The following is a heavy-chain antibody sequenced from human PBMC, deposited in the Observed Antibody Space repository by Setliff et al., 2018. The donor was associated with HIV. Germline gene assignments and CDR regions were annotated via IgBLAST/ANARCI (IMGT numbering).Heavy chain of an antibody. CDR2: INAGNGKT. D-gene: IGHD3-22*01. CDR3: ARDYYDSSGYIFFPGLPDY. CDR1: GYTFTSYA. J-gene: IGHJ4*02. Sequence: ASVKVSCKASGYTFTSYAIQWVRQAPGQRLEWMGGINAGNGKTKYSQKFQGRVTITRDTSASTAYMELSSLRSEDTAVYYCARDYYDSSGYIFFPGLPDYWGQGTLVTVST. V-gene: IGHV1-3*01.